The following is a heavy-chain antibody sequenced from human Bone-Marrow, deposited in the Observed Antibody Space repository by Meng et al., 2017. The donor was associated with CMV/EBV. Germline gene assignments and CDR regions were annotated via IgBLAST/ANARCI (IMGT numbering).Heavy chain of an antibody. Sequence: SVKVSCKASGGTFSSYAISWVRQAPGQGLEWMGGIIPIFGTANYAQKFQGRVTITTDESTSTAYMELSSLRSEDTAVYYCARGLYYYGSGSWSYGMDVWGPGNTVNVSS. CDR3: ARGLYYYGSGSWSYGMDV. CDR2: IIPIFGTA. V-gene: IGHV1-69*05. D-gene: IGHD3-10*01. J-gene: IGHJ6*02. CDR1: GGTFSSYA.